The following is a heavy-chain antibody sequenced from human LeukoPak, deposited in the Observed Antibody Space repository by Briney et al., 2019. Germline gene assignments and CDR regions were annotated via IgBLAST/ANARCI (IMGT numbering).Heavy chain of an antibody. CDR2: IVVGSGNT. J-gene: IGHJ4*02. V-gene: IGHV1-58*01. D-gene: IGHD1-26*01. CDR1: GFTFTISA. Sequence: SVKVSCTASGFTFTISAVQWVRQARGQRLEWIGWIVVGSGNTNYAQKFQERVTITRDMSTSTAYMELSSLRSEDTAVYYCAAGVGATGLGYWGQGTLVTVSS. CDR3: AAGVGATGLGY.